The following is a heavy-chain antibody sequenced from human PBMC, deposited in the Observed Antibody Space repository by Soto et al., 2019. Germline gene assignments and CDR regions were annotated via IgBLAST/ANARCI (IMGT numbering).Heavy chain of an antibody. CDR2: SNHSGST. J-gene: IGHJ3*02. Sequence: QVQLQKWGAGLLKPSETLSLTCGVYGGSFSGYSWSWIRQPPGKGLEWIGESNHSGSTNYNPSLKSRVTISVDTSKNQFSLKLSSVTGADTAVYYCARVVPPPNRNWGMWSGAFDIWGQGTMVTVSS. D-gene: IGHD7-27*01. CDR1: GGSFSGYS. CDR3: ARVVPPPNRNWGMWSGAFDI. V-gene: IGHV4-34*01.